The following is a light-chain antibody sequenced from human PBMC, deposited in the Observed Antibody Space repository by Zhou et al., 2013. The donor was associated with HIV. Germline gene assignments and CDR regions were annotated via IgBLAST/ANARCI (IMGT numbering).Light chain of an antibody. J-gene: IGKJ5*01. V-gene: IGKV2-30*02. CDR2: RVS. CDR3: MQGTHWPPIT. CDR1: QSLVHSDGYTN. Sequence: DVVLTQSPLSLPVSLGQPASISCRSSQSLVHSDGYTNLNWFQQRPGQSPRRLIYRVSNRDSGVPDRFSGSGSGTDFTLEISRVEAEDVGIYYCMQGTHWPPITFGQGTRLEIK.